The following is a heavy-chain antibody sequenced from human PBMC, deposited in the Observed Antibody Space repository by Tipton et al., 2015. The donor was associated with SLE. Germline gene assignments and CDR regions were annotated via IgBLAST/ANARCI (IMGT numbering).Heavy chain of an antibody. Sequence: TLSLTCTVSGGSISSYYWSWIRQPPGKGLEWIGYIYYSGSTNYNPSLKSRVTISVDTSKNQFSLKLRSVTAADTAVYYCARDGYSYPFDYWGQGTLVTVSS. D-gene: IGHD5-18*01. CDR3: ARDGYSYPFDY. CDR2: IYYSGST. V-gene: IGHV4-59*01. J-gene: IGHJ4*02. CDR1: GGSISSYY.